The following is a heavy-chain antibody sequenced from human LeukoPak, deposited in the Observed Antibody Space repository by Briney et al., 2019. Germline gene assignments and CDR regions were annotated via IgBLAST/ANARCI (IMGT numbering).Heavy chain of an antibody. D-gene: IGHD5-18*01. CDR2: IIPIFGTA. V-gene: IGHV1-69*05. Sequence: GASVKVSCKASGGTFSSYAISWVRQAPGRGLEWMGGIIPIFGTANYAQKFQGRVTITTDESTSTAYMELSSLRSEDTAVYYCARGDGYSYGPLGYWGQGTLVTVSS. CDR3: ARGDGYSYGPLGY. CDR1: GGTFSSYA. J-gene: IGHJ4*02.